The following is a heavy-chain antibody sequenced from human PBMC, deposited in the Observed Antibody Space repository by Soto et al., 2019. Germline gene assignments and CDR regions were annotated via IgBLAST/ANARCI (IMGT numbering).Heavy chain of an antibody. V-gene: IGHV1-3*01. J-gene: IGHJ4*02. CDR1: GYTFTSYA. D-gene: IGHD3-10*01. CDR3: ARDMGFGLSDY. Sequence: QVQLEQSGAEVKKPGASVKVSCKASGYTFTSYAMHWVRQAPGQRLEWMGWINAGNGNTKYSQKFQGRVTITRDTSASTAYMELSSLRYEDTAVYYCARDMGFGLSDYWGQGTLVTVSS. CDR2: INAGNGNT.